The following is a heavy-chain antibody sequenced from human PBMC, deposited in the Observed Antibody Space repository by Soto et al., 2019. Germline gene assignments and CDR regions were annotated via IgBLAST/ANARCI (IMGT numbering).Heavy chain of an antibody. D-gene: IGHD1-20*01. CDR3: AKEYNSGYYYYMDV. Sequence: GGSLRLSCAASGFTFDDYAMHWVRQAPGKGLEWVSGISWNSGSIGYADSVKGRFTISRDNAKNSPYLQMNSLRAEDTALYYCAKEYNSGYYYYMDVWGKGTTVTVSS. CDR2: ISWNSGSI. J-gene: IGHJ6*03. V-gene: IGHV3-9*01. CDR1: GFTFDDYA.